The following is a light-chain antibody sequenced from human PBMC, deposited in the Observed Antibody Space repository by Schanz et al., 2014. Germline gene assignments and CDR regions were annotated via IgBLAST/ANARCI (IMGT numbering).Light chain of an antibody. J-gene: IGLJ3*02. V-gene: IGLV2-14*03. Sequence: QSALTQPASVSGSPGQSITISCTGTSSDVGGYNYVSWYQQHPGTAPKLLIYAVSDRPSGVSNRFSGSKSGHTASLIISGLQAEDEADYYCSSYARGSTLVFGGGTKLTVL. CDR3: SSYARGSTLV. CDR2: AVS. CDR1: SSDVGGYNY.